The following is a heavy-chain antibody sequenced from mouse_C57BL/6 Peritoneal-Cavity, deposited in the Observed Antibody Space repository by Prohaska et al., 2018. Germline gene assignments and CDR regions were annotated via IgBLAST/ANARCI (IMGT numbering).Heavy chain of an antibody. CDR2: IKSDGSAI. V-gene: IGHV11-2*01. J-gene: IGHJ1*03. D-gene: IGHD2-1*01. Sequence: EVQLLETGGGLVQPGGSRGLYCEGSGFTFSGFWMSWVRQTPWNTLELIGDIKSDGSAINYEPSIKDRFTIFRDNDKSTLYLQMSNVRSEDTATYFCMRYGNYWYFDVWGTGTTVTVSS. CDR1: GFTFSGFW. CDR3: MRYGNYWYFDV.